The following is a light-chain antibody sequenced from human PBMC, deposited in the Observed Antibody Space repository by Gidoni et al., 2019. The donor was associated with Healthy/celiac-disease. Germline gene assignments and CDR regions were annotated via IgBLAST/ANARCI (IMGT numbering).Light chain of an antibody. V-gene: IGLV3-19*01. J-gene: IGLJ3*02. CDR2: GKN. Sequence: SSELTQYPAVSVALLQTVRITCQGDSLRSYYASWYQQKPGQAPVLFIYGKNNRPSGIPDRFSGSSSGNTASLNITGAQAEDEADYYCNSRDSSGNHLRVFGGGTKLTVL. CDR3: NSRDSSGNHLRV. CDR1: SLRSYY.